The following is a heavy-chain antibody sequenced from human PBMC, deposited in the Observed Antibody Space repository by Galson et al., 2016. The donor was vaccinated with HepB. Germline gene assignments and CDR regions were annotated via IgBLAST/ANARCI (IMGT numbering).Heavy chain of an antibody. J-gene: IGHJ4*02. D-gene: IGHD6-19*01. CDR1: GFTFSNYA. V-gene: IGHV3-23*01. Sequence: SLRLSCAVSGFTFSNYAMSWVRQAPGKGLEWVSTISGSGSGTYYADSVKGRFTISRDNSKSTLCLQMNSLRAEDTAVYYCAKGLVRNIAVAFDCWGQGTPVTVSS. CDR2: ISGSGSGT. CDR3: AKGLVRNIAVAFDC.